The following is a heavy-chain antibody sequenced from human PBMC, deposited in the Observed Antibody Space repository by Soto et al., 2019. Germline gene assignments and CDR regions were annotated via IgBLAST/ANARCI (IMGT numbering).Heavy chain of an antibody. CDR3: AKDHCTGSRCYSDY. CDR2: ISWNSGSI. J-gene: IGHJ4*02. Sequence: EVQLVESGGGLVQPGRSLRLSCAASGFTFDDYAMHWVRQAPGKGLEWVSGISWNSGSIGYADSVKGRFTISRDNAKNSLHLQINSLRAEDTALYYCAKDHCTGSRCYSDYWGQGTLVTVSS. V-gene: IGHV3-9*01. D-gene: IGHD2-8*02. CDR1: GFTFDDYA.